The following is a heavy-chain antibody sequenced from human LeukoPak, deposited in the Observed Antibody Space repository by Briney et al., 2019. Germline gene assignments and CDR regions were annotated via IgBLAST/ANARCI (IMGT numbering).Heavy chain of an antibody. D-gene: IGHD3-22*01. J-gene: IGHJ4*02. CDR3: ARTPTYYYDSSGYPYSYYFDY. CDR1: GGSISSGGYY. V-gene: IGHV4-31*03. CDR2: IYYSGST. Sequence: SQALSLTCTVSGGSISSGGYYWSWIRQHPGKGLEWIGYIYYSGSTYYSPSLKSRVTISVDTSKNQFSLKLSSVTAADTAVYYCARTPTYYYDSSGYPYSYYFDYWGQGTLVTVSS.